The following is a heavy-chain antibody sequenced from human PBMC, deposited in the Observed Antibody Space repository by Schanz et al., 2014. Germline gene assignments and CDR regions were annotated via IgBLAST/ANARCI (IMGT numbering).Heavy chain of an antibody. Sequence: EVQLVESGGGMVQPGGSLRLSCAASGFTFSDHYMDWVRQAPGKGLEWVGRITNKPNNYNTEYAASVKGRFTISRDDSRNSLHLQMSSLKTEDTAVYYCVRLDVHDYWGQGTLVTVSA. V-gene: IGHV3-72*01. J-gene: IGHJ4*02. CDR2: ITNKPNNYNT. D-gene: IGHD3-16*01. CDR3: VRLDVHDY. CDR1: GFTFSDHY.